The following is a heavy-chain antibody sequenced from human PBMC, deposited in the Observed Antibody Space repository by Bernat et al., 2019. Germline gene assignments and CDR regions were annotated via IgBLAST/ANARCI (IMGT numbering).Heavy chain of an antibody. CDR3: ASHPGDYSDY. V-gene: IGHV3-66*04. CDR1: GFTVSSNY. CDR2: IYSDGST. J-gene: IGHJ4*02. D-gene: IGHD2-8*02. Sequence: EVQLVESGGGLVQPGGSLRLSCAASGFTVSSNYMSWVRQAPGKGLEWVSTIYSDGSTYYADSVKGRFTISRDNAKNSLYLQMNSLRAEDTAVYYCASHPGDYSDYWGQGTLVTVSS.